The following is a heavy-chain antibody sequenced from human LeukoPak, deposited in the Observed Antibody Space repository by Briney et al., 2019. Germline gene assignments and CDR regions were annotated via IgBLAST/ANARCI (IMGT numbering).Heavy chain of an antibody. Sequence: ASVKVSCKASGYTFTGYYMHWVRQAPGQGLEWMGWINPNSGGTNYAQKFQGRVTMTRDTSISTAYMELSRLRSDDTAVYYCARDNSGYDDAFDIWGQGTMVTVSS. CDR2: INPNSGGT. CDR3: ARDNSGYDDAFDI. V-gene: IGHV1-2*02. J-gene: IGHJ3*02. CDR1: GYTFTGYY. D-gene: IGHD5-12*01.